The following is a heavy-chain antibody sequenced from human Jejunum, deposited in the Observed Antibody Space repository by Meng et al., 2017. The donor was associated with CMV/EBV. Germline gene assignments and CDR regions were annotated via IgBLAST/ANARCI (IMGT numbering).Heavy chain of an antibody. V-gene: IGHV1-18*01. J-gene: IGHJ4*02. CDR2: INAYNGDT. D-gene: IGHD3-16*01. Sequence: QAQWVQSGGEVKKPGASVKVSCKASGYTFTNYGITWVRQAPGQGLEWMGWINAYNGDTNYAQTLQGRVTMTTDTSTSTAYMELRSLRSDDTAVYYCARASRVLGGFDYWGQGTLVTVSS. CDR1: GYTFTNYG. CDR3: ARASRVLGGFDY.